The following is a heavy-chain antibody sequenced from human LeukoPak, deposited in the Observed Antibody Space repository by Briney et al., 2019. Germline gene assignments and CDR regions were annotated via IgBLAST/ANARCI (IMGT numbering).Heavy chain of an antibody. J-gene: IGHJ4*02. CDR2: INHRGSA. CDR1: GGSFSGYY. V-gene: IGHV4-34*01. D-gene: IGHD2-15*01. CDR3: ARTSDRYCSGGSCYLAF. Sequence: SETLSPTCAVYGGSFSGYYWSWVRQPPGKGLEWIGEINHRGSANYNPSLKSRVTISIDTSKNQFSLKVTSVTAADTAVYYCARTSDRYCSGGSCYLAFWGQGTLVTVSS.